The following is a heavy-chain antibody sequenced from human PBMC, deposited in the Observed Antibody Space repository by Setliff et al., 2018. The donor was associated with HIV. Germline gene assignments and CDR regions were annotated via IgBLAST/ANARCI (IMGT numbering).Heavy chain of an antibody. CDR3: ARLPDINSWPFDY. CDR1: YGSISGHY. Sequence: SETLSLTCTVSYGSISGHYWTWIRQPPGKGLERIGYIHHSGGTQYNPSLMSRLTMSVDSSKNQFSLSLSSVTAADTAVYYCARLPDINSWPFDYWARGTLVTVSS. CDR2: IHHSGGT. D-gene: IGHD6-13*01. J-gene: IGHJ4*02. V-gene: IGHV4-59*11.